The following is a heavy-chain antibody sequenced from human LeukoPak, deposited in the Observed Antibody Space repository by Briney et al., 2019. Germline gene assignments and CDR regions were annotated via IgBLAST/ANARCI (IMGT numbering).Heavy chain of an antibody. CDR1: GYTFTSYG. CDR2: ISAYNGNT. CDR3: ARLSYSSSWPAFDY. V-gene: IGHV1-18*01. J-gene: IGHJ4*02. D-gene: IGHD6-13*01. Sequence: ASVKVSCKASGYTFTSYGISWVRQAPGQGLEWMGWISAYNGNTNYAQKLQGRVTMTTDTSTSTAYMELRSLRSDDTAVYYCARLSYSSSWPAFDYWGQGTLVTASS.